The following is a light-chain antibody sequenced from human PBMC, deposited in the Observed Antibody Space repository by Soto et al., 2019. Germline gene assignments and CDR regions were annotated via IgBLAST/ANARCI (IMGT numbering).Light chain of an antibody. V-gene: IGLV1-47*01. CDR2: RNN. CDR1: RSNIGSNY. CDR3: AAWDDSLSGMV. Sequence: QSVLTRPPSASGTPGQRVTISCSGSRSNIGSNYVYWYQHLPGTAPKVLMFRNNQRPSGVPDRFSGSKSGTSVSLAISGLRSEDEADYYCAAWDDSLSGMVFGGGTKLTVL. J-gene: IGLJ2*01.